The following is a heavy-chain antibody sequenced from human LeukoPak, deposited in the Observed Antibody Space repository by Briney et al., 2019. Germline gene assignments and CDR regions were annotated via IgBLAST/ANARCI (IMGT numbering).Heavy chain of an antibody. J-gene: IGHJ4*02. Sequence: GGSLRLSCAASGFTFSSYAMSWVRQAPGKWLEWVSAISGSGGSTYYADSVRGRLTISRDNSKNTLYLQMNSLRAEDTAVYYCAKDPSWFGELLAPIDYWGQGTLVTVSS. CDR2: ISGSGGST. CDR3: AKDPSWFGELLAPIDY. D-gene: IGHD3-10*01. CDR1: GFTFSSYA. V-gene: IGHV3-23*01.